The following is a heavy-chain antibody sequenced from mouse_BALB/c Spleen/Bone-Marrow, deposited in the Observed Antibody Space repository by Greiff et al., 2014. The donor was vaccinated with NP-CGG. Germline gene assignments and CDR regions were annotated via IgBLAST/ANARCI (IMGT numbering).Heavy chain of an antibody. CDR1: GFNFSSYG. V-gene: IGHV5-9-2*01. CDR3: ARHDYDWFAY. D-gene: IGHD2-4*01. Sequence: EVNLVESGGGLVKPGGSLKLSCAASGFNFSSYGMSWVRQTPEKRLEWVASISGGGSYTYFPDSVKGRITISRDNAKNNLYLQMSSLRSEDTALYYCARHDYDWFAYWGQGTLVTVSA. J-gene: IGHJ3*01. CDR2: ISGGGSYT.